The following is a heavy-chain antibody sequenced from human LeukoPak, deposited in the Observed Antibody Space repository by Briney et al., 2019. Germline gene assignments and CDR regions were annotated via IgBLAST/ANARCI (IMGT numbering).Heavy chain of an antibody. CDR1: GGTFSSYA. J-gene: IGHJ6*03. Sequence: SVKVSCKASGGTFSSYAISWVRQAPGQGLEWMGGIIPIFGTANYAQKFQGGVTITADESTSTAYMELSSLRSEDTAVYYCARGHDGDYYYYYYMDVWGKGTTVTVSS. CDR2: IIPIFGTA. D-gene: IGHD3-16*01. CDR3: ARGHDGDYYYYYYMDV. V-gene: IGHV1-69*13.